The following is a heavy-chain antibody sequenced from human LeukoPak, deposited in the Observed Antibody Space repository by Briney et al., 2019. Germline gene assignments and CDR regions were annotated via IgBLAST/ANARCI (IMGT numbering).Heavy chain of an antibody. CDR3: AGTLLWFGEGRVAFDI. CDR1: GGSFSSYY. V-gene: IGHV4-59*01. D-gene: IGHD3-10*01. CDR2: IYYSGST. Sequence: SETLSLTCAVYGGSFSSYYWSWIRQPPGKGLEWIGYIYYSGSTNYNPSFKSRVTISVDTSKNQFSLKLSSVTAADTAVYYCAGTLLWFGEGRVAFDIWGQGTMVTVSS. J-gene: IGHJ3*02.